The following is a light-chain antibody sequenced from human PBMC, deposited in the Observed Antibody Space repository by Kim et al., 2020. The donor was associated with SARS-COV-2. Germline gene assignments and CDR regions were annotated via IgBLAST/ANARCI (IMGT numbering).Light chain of an antibody. J-gene: IGKJ1*01. CDR2: SAS. CDR3: QQYQFYST. V-gene: IGKV1-5*01. CDR1: QSISRS. Sequence: DIQMTQSPSTLSASVGDRVTITCRASQSISRSLAWYQQKPGKAPKLLIHSASNLESGVPSRFSGSGSGTEFTLTISSLQPDDFASYYCQQYQFYSTFGQGTNVDIK.